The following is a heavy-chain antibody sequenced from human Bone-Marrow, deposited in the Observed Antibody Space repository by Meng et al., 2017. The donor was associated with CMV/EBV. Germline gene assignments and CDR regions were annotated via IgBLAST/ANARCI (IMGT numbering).Heavy chain of an antibody. CDR1: AFSFSAYE. CDR3: VRERVSTPGDAFDM. V-gene: IGHV3-69-1*02. J-gene: IGHJ3*02. D-gene: IGHD4-23*01. Sequence: GESLKISCAASAFSFSAYEMNWVRRAPGKGLEWVSYINGSDSIHYADSVKGRFTISRDNAKNVVYLQMNSLRVDDTAVYYCVRERVSTPGDAFDMWGQGTMVTVSS. CDR2: INGSDSI.